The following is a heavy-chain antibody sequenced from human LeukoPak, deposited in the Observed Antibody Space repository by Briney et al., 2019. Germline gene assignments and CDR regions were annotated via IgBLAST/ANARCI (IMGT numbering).Heavy chain of an antibody. CDR1: GFTVSSNY. Sequence: GGSLRLSCAVSGFTVSSNYMTWVRHAPGKGLEWVSVMYTLGNTYYADSVRGRFTISRDNSKNTLYLQMNSLRAEDTAVYYCARDILLWSFGSCHDYWGQGTLVTVSS. CDR3: ARDILLWSFGSCHDY. D-gene: IGHD2-15*01. J-gene: IGHJ4*02. V-gene: IGHV3-66*01. CDR2: MYTLGNT.